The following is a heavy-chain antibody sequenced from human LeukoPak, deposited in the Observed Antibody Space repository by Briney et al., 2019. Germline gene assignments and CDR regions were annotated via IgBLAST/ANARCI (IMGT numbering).Heavy chain of an antibody. J-gene: IGHJ5*02. Sequence: PAQTLSLTCTVSGGSISSGDYCWRWIRPAPGKEWVGMGYIYHSWSTYYNPSHKSRVTTSVDTSKNHFSLKLSSVTAADTAVYYCARALYDFWSGYNWFDPCGQGTLVTVSS. CDR3: ARALYDFWSGYNWFDP. CDR1: GGSISSGDYC. D-gene: IGHD3-3*01. V-gene: IGHV4-30-4*01. CDR2: IYHSWST.